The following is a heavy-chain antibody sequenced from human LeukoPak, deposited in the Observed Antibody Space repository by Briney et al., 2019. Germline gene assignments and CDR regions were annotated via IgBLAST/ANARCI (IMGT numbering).Heavy chain of an antibody. CDR3: ATTIFGVADY. CDR2: ISYDGSNK. D-gene: IGHD3-3*01. V-gene: IGHV3-30-3*01. CDR1: GFTFSSYA. J-gene: IGHJ4*02. Sequence: PGGSLRLSCAASGFTFSSYAMHWVRQAPGKGLEWVAVISYDGSNKYYADSVKGRFTISRDNSKNTLYLQMNSLRAEDTAVYYCATTIFGVADYWGQGTLVTVSS.